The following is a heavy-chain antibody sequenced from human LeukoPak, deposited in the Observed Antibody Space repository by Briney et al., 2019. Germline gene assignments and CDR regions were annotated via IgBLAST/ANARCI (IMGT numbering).Heavy chain of an antibody. J-gene: IGHJ3*02. CDR2: ISAYNGNT. CDR3: TRESQWLVGDAFDI. D-gene: IGHD6-19*01. V-gene: IGHV1-18*01. Sequence: GASVKVSCKASGYTFTSYGISWVRQAPGQGLEWMGWISAYNGNTNYAQKLQGRVTMTTDTSTSTAYMELRSLTSDDTAVYYCTRESQWLVGDAFDIWGQGTMVTVSS. CDR1: GYTFTSYG.